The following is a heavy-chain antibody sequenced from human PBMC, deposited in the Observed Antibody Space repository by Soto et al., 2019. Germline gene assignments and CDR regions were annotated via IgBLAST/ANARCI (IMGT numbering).Heavy chain of an antibody. V-gene: IGHV3-23*01. CDR2: ISGSGDRK. D-gene: IGHD6-19*01. J-gene: IGHJ5*02. Sequence: EVQLLESGGGLVQPGGSLRLACAASGFTFSSYAMSWVRQAPGKGLEWVSTISGSGDRKYYADSVKGRFTISRDKSENTLSLQMNSLRAEGTAVYYCAKEGGYSSGWRDPWGQGTLVTVSS. CDR3: AKEGGYSSGWRDP. CDR1: GFTFSSYA.